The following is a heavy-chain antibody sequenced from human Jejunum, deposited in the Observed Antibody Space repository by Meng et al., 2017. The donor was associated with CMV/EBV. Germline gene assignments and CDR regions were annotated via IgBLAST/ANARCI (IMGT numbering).Heavy chain of an antibody. CDR2: ISRDGSKD. J-gene: IGHJ4*02. D-gene: IGHD2-15*01. Sequence: SYRVSWVRQAQGKGPEWVASISRDGSKDYYVDSVKGRFTIARDNAKNSLFLELSSLRAEDTAVYYCTRTISVSVAGAVVPGESDSWGQGTQVTVSS. CDR3: TRTISVSVAGAVVPGESDS. CDR1: SYR. V-gene: IGHV3-7*01.